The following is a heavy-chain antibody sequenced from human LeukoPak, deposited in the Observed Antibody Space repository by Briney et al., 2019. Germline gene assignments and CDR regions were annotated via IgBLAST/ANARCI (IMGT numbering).Heavy chain of an antibody. D-gene: IGHD3-10*01. CDR3: AGTMVRGVRAALNWYFDL. V-gene: IGHV1-69*04. CDR1: GGTFSSYA. CDR2: IIPILGIA. J-gene: IGHJ2*01. Sequence: SVKVSCKASGGTFSSYAISWVRQAPGQGLEWMGRIIPILGIANYAQKFQGRVTITADKSTSTAYMELSSLRSEDTAVYYCAGTMVRGVRAALNWYFDLWGRDTLVTVSS.